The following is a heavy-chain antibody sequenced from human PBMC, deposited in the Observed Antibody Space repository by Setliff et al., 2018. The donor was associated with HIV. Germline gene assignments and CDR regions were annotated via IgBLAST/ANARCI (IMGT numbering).Heavy chain of an antibody. CDR2: SIPNYSVE. J-gene: IGHJ6*04. Sequence: RASVKVSCKASGGIGTYAISWVRQAPGQGLEWMGGSIPNYSVETQKFRDRVSIYVDQSRRTAYMELRNLRFDDTALYFCARGGRWWGPNNPSPHFYHMDLWGSGTSVTVSS. D-gene: IGHD2-15*01. CDR3: ARGGRWWGPNNPSPHFYHMDL. CDR1: GGIGTYA. V-gene: IGHV1-69*10.